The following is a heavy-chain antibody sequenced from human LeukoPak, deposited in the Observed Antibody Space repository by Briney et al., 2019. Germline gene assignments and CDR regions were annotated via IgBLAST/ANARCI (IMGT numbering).Heavy chain of an antibody. Sequence: GGSLRLSCAASGFTFSSYSMNWVRQAPGKGLEWVSSISSSSSYIYYADSVKGRFTISRDNAKNSLYLQMNSLRAEDTAVYYCARVELRYFDWPEGPHFSYYGMDVWGQGTTVTVSS. D-gene: IGHD3-9*01. CDR3: ARVELRYFDWPEGPHFSYYGMDV. J-gene: IGHJ6*02. CDR2: ISSSSSYI. CDR1: GFTFSSYS. V-gene: IGHV3-21*01.